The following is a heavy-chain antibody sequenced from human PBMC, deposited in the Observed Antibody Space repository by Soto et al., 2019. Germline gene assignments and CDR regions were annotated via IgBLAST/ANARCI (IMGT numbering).Heavy chain of an antibody. J-gene: IGHJ5*02. V-gene: IGHV3-23*01. Sequence: GGSLRLSCAASGFTFSSYAMSWVRQAPGKGLEWVSAISGSGGSTYYADSVKGRFTISRDNSKNTLYLQMNSLRAEDTAVYYCAKNNRDSYANTNWFDPWGQGTLVTVSS. CDR1: GFTFSSYA. D-gene: IGHD5-18*01. CDR3: AKNNRDSYANTNWFDP. CDR2: ISGSGGST.